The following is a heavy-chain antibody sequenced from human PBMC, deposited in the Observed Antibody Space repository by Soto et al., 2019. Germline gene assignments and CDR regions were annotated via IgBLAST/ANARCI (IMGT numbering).Heavy chain of an antibody. V-gene: IGHV3-9*01. Sequence: EVQLEESGGGLVQPGWSLRLSCAASGFNFDDYAMHWVRQTPEKGLEWVSGISWNSGRLGYADSVKGRFTISRDNAKNSLYLQMNNLRPEDTALYHCARRQGERPKTDSAFDLWGQGTMVVVSS. D-gene: IGHD1-1*01. CDR2: ISWNSGRL. CDR3: ARRQGERPKTDSAFDL. CDR1: GFNFDDYA. J-gene: IGHJ3*01.